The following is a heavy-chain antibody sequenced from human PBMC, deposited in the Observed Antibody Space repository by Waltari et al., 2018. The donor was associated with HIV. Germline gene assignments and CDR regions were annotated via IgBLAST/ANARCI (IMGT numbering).Heavy chain of an antibody. D-gene: IGHD2-21*02. CDR2: ISYTGHN. CDR3: ARQSWTAGNNHFDP. J-gene: IGHJ5*02. CDR1: VDSITTTAYS. V-gene: IGHV4-39*01. Sequence: QLQLQESGTGLVRPSGTLSLTCPVSVDSITTTAYSWGWIRQSPGELLEWIGDISYTGHNYCDPFLKSRIILSVDTSRNQFSLTLRSVTAADTARYYCARQSWTAGNNHFDPWGQGILVTVSS.